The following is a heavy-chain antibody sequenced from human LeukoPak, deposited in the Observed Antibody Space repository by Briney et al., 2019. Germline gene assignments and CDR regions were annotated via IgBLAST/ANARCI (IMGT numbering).Heavy chain of an antibody. D-gene: IGHD3-3*01. CDR3: ARVTYEVTISYNYFDY. V-gene: IGHV3-66*02. J-gene: IGHJ4*02. Sequence: GGSLRLSCAASGSTVSSNYMSWVRQAPGKGLEWVSVIYSGGGTYYADSVKGRFTISRDNSKNTLYLQMNSLRVEDTAVYYCARVTYEVTISYNYFDYWGQGTLVTVSS. CDR1: GSTVSSNY. CDR2: IYSGGGT.